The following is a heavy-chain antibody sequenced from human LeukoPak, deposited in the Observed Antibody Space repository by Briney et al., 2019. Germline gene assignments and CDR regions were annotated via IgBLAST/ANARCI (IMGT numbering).Heavy chain of an antibody. J-gene: IGHJ4*02. V-gene: IGHV1-69*06. CDR2: IIPIFGTA. Sequence: SVKVSCQASGVTFSSYAISWVRQAPGQGLEWMGGIIPIFGTANYAQKFQGRVTIIADKSTSTAYMELSSLRSEDTAVYYCARDVLAYYDRSDYVTWGQGTLVTVSS. D-gene: IGHD3-22*01. CDR3: ARDVLAYYDRSDYVT. CDR1: GVTFSSYA.